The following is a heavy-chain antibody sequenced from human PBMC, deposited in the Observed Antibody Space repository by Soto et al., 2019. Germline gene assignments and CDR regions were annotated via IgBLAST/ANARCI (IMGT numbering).Heavy chain of an antibody. CDR1: GYTFTGYY. J-gene: IGHJ3*02. CDR3: AREKARLRSAFDI. Sequence: ASVKVSCKASGYTFTGYYMHWVRQAPGQGLEWMGWINPNSGGTNYAQKFQGWVTMTRDTSISTAYMELSRLRSDDTAVYYCAREKARLRSAFDIWGQGTMVTVSS. V-gene: IGHV1-2*04. D-gene: IGHD4-17*01. CDR2: INPNSGGT.